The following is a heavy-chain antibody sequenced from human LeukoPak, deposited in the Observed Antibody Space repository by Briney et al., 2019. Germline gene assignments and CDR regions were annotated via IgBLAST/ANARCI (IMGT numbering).Heavy chain of an antibody. J-gene: IGHJ4*02. V-gene: IGHV3-23*01. CDR3: AKEDGYSSGWYVKGFDY. CDR2: ISGSGGST. D-gene: IGHD6-19*01. Sequence: GGSLRLSCAASGFTFSSYAMSWVRQAPGKGLEWVSAISGSGGSTYYADSVKGRLTISRDNSKNTLYLQMNSLRAEDTAVYYCAKEDGYSSGWYVKGFDYWGQGTLVTVSS. CDR1: GFTFSSYA.